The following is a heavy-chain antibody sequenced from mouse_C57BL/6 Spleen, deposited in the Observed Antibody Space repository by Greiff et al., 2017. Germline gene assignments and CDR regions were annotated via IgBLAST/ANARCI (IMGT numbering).Heavy chain of an antibody. CDR2: INYDGSST. D-gene: IGHD3-1*01. CDR3: ARDAVGGYYFDY. CDR1: GFTFSDYY. V-gene: IGHV5-16*01. Sequence: EVQRVESEGGLVQPGSSMKLSCTASGFTFSDYYMAWVRQVPEKGLEWVANINYDGSSTYYLDSLKSRFIISRDNAKNILYLQMSSLKSEDTATYYCARDAVGGYYFDYWGQGTTLTVSS. J-gene: IGHJ2*01.